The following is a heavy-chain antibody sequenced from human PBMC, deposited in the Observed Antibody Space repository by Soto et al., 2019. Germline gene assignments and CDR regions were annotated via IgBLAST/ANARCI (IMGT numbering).Heavy chain of an antibody. Sequence: PGGSLRLSCAASGFTVSSNYMSWVRQAPGKGLEWVSVIYSGGSTFYADSVKGRFTISRDNSRNTLYLQMNSLRAEDTAVYYCVKVRSSSWYVAPDYWGQGTLVTVSS. V-gene: IGHV3-66*01. J-gene: IGHJ4*02. CDR2: IYSGGST. CDR1: GFTVSSNY. D-gene: IGHD6-13*01. CDR3: VKVRSSSWYVAPDY.